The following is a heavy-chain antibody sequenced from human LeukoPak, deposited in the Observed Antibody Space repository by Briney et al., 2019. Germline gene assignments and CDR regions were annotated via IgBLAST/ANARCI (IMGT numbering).Heavy chain of an antibody. CDR2: IYYSGST. CDR3: ARLEVGATLAFDY. J-gene: IGHJ4*02. D-gene: IGHD1-26*01. Sequence: SETLSLTCTVSGGSISSSSYYWGWIRQPPGKGLEWVGSIYYSGSTYYNPSLKSRVTISVDTSKNQFSLKLSSVTAADTAVYYCARLEVGATLAFDYWGQGTLVTVSS. V-gene: IGHV4-39*01. CDR1: GGSISSSSYY.